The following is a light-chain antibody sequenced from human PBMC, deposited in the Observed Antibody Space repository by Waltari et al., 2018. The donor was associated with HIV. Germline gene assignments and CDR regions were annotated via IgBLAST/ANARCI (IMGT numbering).Light chain of an antibody. Sequence: QSALTQPASVSGSPGPSITIPCTGTSSDVGGYNYVPWYQQHPGKAPKRMIYDVSNRPSGVSNRCSGSKSGNTASLTISGLQAEDEADYYCSSYTSSSTLVFGGGTKLTVL. V-gene: IGLV2-14*03. CDR2: DVS. J-gene: IGLJ2*01. CDR1: SSDVGGYNY. CDR3: SSYTSSSTLV.